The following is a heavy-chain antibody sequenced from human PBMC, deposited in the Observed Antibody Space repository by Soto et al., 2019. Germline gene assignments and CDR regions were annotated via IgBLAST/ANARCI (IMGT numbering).Heavy chain of an antibody. CDR2: ISWNSGSI. J-gene: IGHJ3*02. CDR1: GFTFDDYA. Sequence: SLRLSCAASGFTFDDYAMHWVRQAPGKGLEWVSGISWNSGSIGYADSVKGRFTISRDNAKNSLYLQMNSLRAEDTALYYCAKGYYYYDSSGYYNIWGQGTMVTVSS. CDR3: AKGYYYYDSSGYYNI. V-gene: IGHV3-9*01. D-gene: IGHD3-22*01.